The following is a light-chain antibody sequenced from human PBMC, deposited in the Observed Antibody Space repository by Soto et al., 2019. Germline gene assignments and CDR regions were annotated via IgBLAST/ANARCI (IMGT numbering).Light chain of an antibody. Sequence: AIQMTQSPSSLSASVGDRVTITCRASQGINNDLAWYLQKPGKAPKLLIYGASSLQSGVPSRFSGSGSGTDFTLTISSLQPEDFAVYYCQQYGSSPQTFGQGTKV. CDR2: GAS. CDR3: QQYGSSPQT. CDR1: QGINND. V-gene: IGKV1-6*01. J-gene: IGKJ1*01.